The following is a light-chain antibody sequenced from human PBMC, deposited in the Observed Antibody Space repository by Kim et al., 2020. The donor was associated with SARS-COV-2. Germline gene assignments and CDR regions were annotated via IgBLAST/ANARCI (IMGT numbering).Light chain of an antibody. CDR1: STDVGGYSF. CDR2: DVS. V-gene: IGLV2-14*03. Sequence: SITISCTGTSTDVGGYSFVSWYQQHPGKAPKLMIFDVSKRPSGVSVRFSGSKSDNTASLTISGLQAEDEAEYFCSSYASSSTFWVFGGGTQLTVL. J-gene: IGLJ3*02. CDR3: SSYASSSTFWV.